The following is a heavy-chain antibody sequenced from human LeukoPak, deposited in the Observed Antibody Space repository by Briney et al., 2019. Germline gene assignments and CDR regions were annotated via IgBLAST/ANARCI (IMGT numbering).Heavy chain of an antibody. D-gene: IGHD3-3*01. V-gene: IGHV3-30*02. CDR2: IRYDGSNK. J-gene: IGHJ4*02. Sequence: GGSLRLSCAASGFTFSSSAMGWVRQAPGKGLEWVAFIRYDGSNKYYADSVKGRFTISRDNSKNTLYLQMNSLRAEDTAVYYCAKPHNHYDFWSGYLDYWGQGTLVTVSS. CDR3: AKPHNHYDFWSGYLDY. CDR1: GFTFSSSA.